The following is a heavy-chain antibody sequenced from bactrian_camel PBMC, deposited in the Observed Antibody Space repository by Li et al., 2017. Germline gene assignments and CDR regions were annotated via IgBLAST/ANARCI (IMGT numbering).Heavy chain of an antibody. Sequence: VQLVESGGGSEQSGGSLRLSCSASGDTFSASCMGWFRQVSGTEREGVAVIHNRSGSTYAADSVKGRLTISQDNAKTTVYLQMNNLKPEDTGMYYCAASSDAFCYGLSAPVFTAFNQWGLGTQVTVS. D-gene: IGHD5*01. CDR3: AASSDAFCYGLSAPVFTAFNQ. CDR1: GDTFSASC. CDR2: IHNRSGST. V-gene: IGHV3S40*01. J-gene: IGHJ4*01.